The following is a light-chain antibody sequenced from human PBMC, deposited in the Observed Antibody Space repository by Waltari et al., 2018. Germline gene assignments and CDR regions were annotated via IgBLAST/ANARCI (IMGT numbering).Light chain of an antibody. CDR1: QRVSVNS. J-gene: IGKJ2*01. V-gene: IGKV3-20*01. CDR2: DAT. CDR3: QQYGVSPYT. Sequence: EVVLTQSPGILSLSPGDRATLSCRASQRVSVNSLAWYQHNPGQAPRLLIYDATMRATAIPDRFSGSVSGTDFTLVITRLEPEDFGVYYCQQYGVSPYTFGQGTKLQIK.